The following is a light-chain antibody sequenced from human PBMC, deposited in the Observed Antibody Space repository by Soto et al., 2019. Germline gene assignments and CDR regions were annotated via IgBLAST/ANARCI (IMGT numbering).Light chain of an antibody. CDR1: SRDVGGYNY. CDR3: CSFTGSYPGV. J-gene: IGLJ3*02. CDR2: DVN. V-gene: IGLV2-11*01. Sequence: QSALTQPRSVSGSPGQSVTISCTGTSRDVGGYNYVSWYQQHPAKAPKVMIYDVNKRPSGVPDRFSGSKSGNTASLTISGLQAEDEADYYCCSFTGSYPGVFGGGTKLTVL.